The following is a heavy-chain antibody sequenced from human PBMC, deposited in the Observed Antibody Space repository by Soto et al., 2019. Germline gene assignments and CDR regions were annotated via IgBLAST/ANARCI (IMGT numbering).Heavy chain of an antibody. CDR1: GFTFSSYG. CDR2: IYSGGST. Sequence: GGSLRLSCAASGFTFSSYGMYWVRQAPGKGLEWVSVIYSGGSTYYADSVKGRFTISRDNSKNTLYLQMNSLRAEDTAVYYCARGLYSGWHYFDYWGQGTLVTVS. D-gene: IGHD5-12*01. CDR3: ARGLYSGWHYFDY. J-gene: IGHJ4*02. V-gene: IGHV3-66*01.